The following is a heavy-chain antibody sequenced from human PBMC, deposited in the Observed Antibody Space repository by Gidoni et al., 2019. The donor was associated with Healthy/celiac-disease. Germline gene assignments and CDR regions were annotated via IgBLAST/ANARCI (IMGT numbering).Heavy chain of an antibody. CDR3: ARDLAQYYYDSSGPQDY. CDR1: GFTFSSHS. D-gene: IGHD3-22*01. V-gene: IGHV3-21*01. J-gene: IGHJ4*02. Sequence: EVQLVESGGGLVKPGGSLRLSCPPSGFTFSSHSMNWVRQAPGKGLECVSSISSSSSYIYYADSVKGRFTISRDNAKNSLYLQMNSLRAEDTAGYYCARDLAQYYYDSSGPQDYWGQGTLVTVSS. CDR2: ISSSSSYI.